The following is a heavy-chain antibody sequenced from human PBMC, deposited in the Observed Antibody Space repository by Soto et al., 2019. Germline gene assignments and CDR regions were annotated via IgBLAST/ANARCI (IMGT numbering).Heavy chain of an antibody. Sequence: GGSLRLSCAASGFTFSSYSMNWVRRVPGRGLVWASRINADGSETNYEDSVEGRFTISRDNPKNTLYLQMNSLRAEDTAVYYCARDGEGFWGQGTLVTVSS. CDR2: INADGSET. CDR1: GFTFSSYS. V-gene: IGHV3-74*01. J-gene: IGHJ4*02. D-gene: IGHD2-21*01. CDR3: ARDGEGF.